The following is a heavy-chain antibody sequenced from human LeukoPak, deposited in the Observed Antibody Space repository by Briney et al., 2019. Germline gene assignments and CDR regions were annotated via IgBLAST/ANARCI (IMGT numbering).Heavy chain of an antibody. CDR1: GFTFSSYD. CDR2: IKRDGSEK. V-gene: IGHV3-7*03. J-gene: IGHJ5*02. CDR3: AGGGYGSSSYEGRWFDP. D-gene: IGHD6-13*01. Sequence: GGSLRLSCAASGFTFSSYDMHWVRQAPGKGLEWVANIKRDGSEKYYVDSVKGRFTISRDNAKSSVYLQMNSLRADDTAVYYCAGGGYGSSSYEGRWFDPWGQGTLVTVSS.